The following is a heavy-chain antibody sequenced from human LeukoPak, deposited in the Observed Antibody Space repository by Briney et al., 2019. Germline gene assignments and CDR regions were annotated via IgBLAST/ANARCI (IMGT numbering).Heavy chain of an antibody. CDR3: ARSTLYSGSYSAFDI. V-gene: IGHV1-2*02. CDR1: GYTFTGYY. J-gene: IGHJ3*02. D-gene: IGHD1-26*01. Sequence: ASVKVSCKASGYTFTGYYMHWVRQAPGQGLEWMGWINPNSGGTNYAQKFQGRFTMTRDTSISTAYMELSRLRSDDTAVYYCARSTLYSGSYSAFDIWGQGTMVTVSS. CDR2: INPNSGGT.